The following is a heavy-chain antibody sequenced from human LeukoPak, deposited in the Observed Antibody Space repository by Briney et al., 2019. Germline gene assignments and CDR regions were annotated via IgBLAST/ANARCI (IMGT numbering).Heavy chain of an antibody. CDR2: ISGSGGST. D-gene: IGHD3-22*01. CDR1: GFTFSSYA. Sequence: GGSLRFSCATSGFTFSSYAMSWVRQAPGKGLEWVSAISGSGGSTYYADSVKGRFTISRDNSKNTLFLQMNSLRAEDTAVYYCAKGRGITMIVVINWGQGTLVTVSS. J-gene: IGHJ4*02. V-gene: IGHV3-23*01. CDR3: AKGRGITMIVVIN.